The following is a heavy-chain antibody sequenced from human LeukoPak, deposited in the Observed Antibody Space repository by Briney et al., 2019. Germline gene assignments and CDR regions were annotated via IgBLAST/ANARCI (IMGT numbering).Heavy chain of an antibody. CDR3: AKDGVDYGGNTYFDY. D-gene: IGHD4-23*01. CDR2: IYYSGST. Sequence: PSETLSLTCTVSGGSVSGSYWSWIRQPPEMGLEWIGYIYYSGSTNYNPSLKSRVSISVDTSKNQFSLKLSSVTAADTAVYYCAKDGVDYGGNTYFDYWGQGTLVTVSS. J-gene: IGHJ4*02. V-gene: IGHV4-59*02. CDR1: GGSVSGSY.